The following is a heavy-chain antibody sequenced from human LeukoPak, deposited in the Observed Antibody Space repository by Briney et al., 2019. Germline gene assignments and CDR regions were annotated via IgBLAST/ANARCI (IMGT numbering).Heavy chain of an antibody. CDR2: IIPIFGTA. V-gene: IGHV1-69*13. CDR1: GGTFSSYA. J-gene: IGHJ6*03. Sequence: SVKVSCKASGGTFSSYAISWVRQAPGQGLEWMGGIIPIFGTANYAQKFQGRVTITADESTSTAYMELSSLRSEDTAVCYCARGREGYYYYYMDVWGKGTTVTVSS. CDR3: ARGREGYYYYYMDV. D-gene: IGHD1-26*01.